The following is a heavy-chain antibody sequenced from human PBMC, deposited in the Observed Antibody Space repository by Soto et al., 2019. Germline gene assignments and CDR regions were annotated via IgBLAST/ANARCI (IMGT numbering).Heavy chain of an antibody. CDR1: GFTFSSYW. Sequence: EVQLVESEGGLVQPGGSLRLSCAASGFTFSSYWMSWVRQAPGKGLEWVANIKQDGSETYYVDSVKGRFTISRDNAKNSLYLQMNSLRAEDTAVYYCARDHPIAAAGTKFQRSFDIWGQGTMVSVSS. V-gene: IGHV3-7*03. CDR2: IKQDGSET. J-gene: IGHJ3*02. D-gene: IGHD6-13*01. CDR3: ARDHPIAAAGTKFQRSFDI.